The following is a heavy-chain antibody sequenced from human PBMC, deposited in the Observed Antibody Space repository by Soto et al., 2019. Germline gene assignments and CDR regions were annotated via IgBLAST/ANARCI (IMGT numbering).Heavy chain of an antibody. J-gene: IGHJ4*02. CDR1: GGSISSSSYY. V-gene: IGHV4-39*01. CDR2: IYYSGST. D-gene: IGHD6-19*01. Sequence: PSETLSLTCTVSGGSISSSSYYWGWIRQPPGKGLEWIGSIYYSGSTYYNPSLKSRVTISVDTSKNQFSLKLSSVTAADTAVYYCARVTSGHITPGLYGSGWYYYDYWGRGTLDTVSS. CDR3: ARVTSGHITPGLYGSGWYYYDY.